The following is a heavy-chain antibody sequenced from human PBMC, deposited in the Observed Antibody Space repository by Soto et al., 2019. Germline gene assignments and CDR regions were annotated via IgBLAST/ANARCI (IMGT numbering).Heavy chain of an antibody. CDR2: IGLGGDT. Sequence: PGGSLRLSCAASGFTLSNHDMYWVRQAPGKSLEWVSAIGLGGDTYYPASVKGRFTISRQNAKNSLYLQMNNLRAGDTAVYYCARVPGSPRYYNGMDVWGPGTTGTVSS. V-gene: IGHV3-13*01. CDR3: ARVPGSPRYYNGMDV. J-gene: IGHJ6*02. CDR1: GFTLSNHD. D-gene: IGHD3-10*01.